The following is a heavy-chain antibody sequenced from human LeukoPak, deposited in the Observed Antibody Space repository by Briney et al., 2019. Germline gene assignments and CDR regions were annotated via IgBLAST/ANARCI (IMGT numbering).Heavy chain of an antibody. Sequence: GGSLRLSCAASGFTFSSYEMNWVRQAPGKGLEWVSYISRSGSTIYYADSVKGRFTISRDNAKNSLYLQMNSLRGEDTAVYYCARDLAIVHFDYWGQGTLVTVSS. CDR1: GFTFSSYE. CDR3: ARDLAIVHFDY. J-gene: IGHJ4*02. D-gene: IGHD3-16*02. CDR2: ISRSGSTI. V-gene: IGHV3-48*03.